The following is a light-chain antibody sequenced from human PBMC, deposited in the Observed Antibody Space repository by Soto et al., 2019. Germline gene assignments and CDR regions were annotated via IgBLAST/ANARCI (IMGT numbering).Light chain of an antibody. CDR3: QSADSSGTYRV. V-gene: IGLV3-25*03. J-gene: IGLJ3*02. CDR1: ALPKQY. CDR2: RDS. Sequence: SYELTQPPSVSVSPGQTASITCFGDALPKQYAYWYQQKPGRAPLLVIYRDSERPSGIPERFSGSSSGTTVTLTISGVQAEDEADYYCQSADSSGTYRVFGGGTKLTVL.